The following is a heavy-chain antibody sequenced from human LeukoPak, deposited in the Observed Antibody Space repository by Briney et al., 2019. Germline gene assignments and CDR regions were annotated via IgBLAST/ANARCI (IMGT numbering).Heavy chain of an antibody. J-gene: IGHJ4*02. CDR1: GYTFTSYA. CDR3: ARDSRRFGELYGPYYFDY. Sequence: ASVKVSCKASGYTFTSYAMNWVRQAPGQGLEWMGWINTYNGNTNYAQKFQGRVTMTTDTSTSTGYMELRSLRSDDTAVYYCARDSRRFGELYGPYYFDYWGQGTLVTVSS. D-gene: IGHD3-10*01. V-gene: IGHV1-18*01. CDR2: INTYNGNT.